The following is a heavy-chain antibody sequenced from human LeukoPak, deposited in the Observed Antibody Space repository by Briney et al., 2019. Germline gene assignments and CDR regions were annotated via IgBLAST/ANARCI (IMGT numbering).Heavy chain of an antibody. Sequence: PGGSLRLSCAASGFTVSSSFMTWVRQAPGKGLEWVSVPYSDGTTYYADSVKGRFTISRDNSKNTLDLQMNSLRADDTATYYCAKEKRNLRGARDAFDIWGQGTLVTVSA. CDR2: PYSDGTT. D-gene: IGHD1-26*01. V-gene: IGHV3-53*01. J-gene: IGHJ3*02. CDR3: AKEKRNLRGARDAFDI. CDR1: GFTVSSSF.